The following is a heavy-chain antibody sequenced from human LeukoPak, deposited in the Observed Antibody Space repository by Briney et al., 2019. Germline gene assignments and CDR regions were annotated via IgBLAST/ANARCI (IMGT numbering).Heavy chain of an antibody. CDR2: IYYSGST. D-gene: IGHD2-2*01. Sequence: NPLETLSLTCTVSGGSISGNYWSWIRQPPGKGLEWIGHIYYSGSTNYNPSLKSRVTISIDTSKNQFSLNLNSVTAADTAVYYCARVRGIVLVPIHLDFWGQGTLVTVSS. J-gene: IGHJ4*02. CDR3: ARVRGIVLVPIHLDF. V-gene: IGHV4-59*01. CDR1: GGSISGNY.